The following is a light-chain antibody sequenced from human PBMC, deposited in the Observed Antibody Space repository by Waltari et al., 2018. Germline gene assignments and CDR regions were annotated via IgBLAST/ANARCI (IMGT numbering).Light chain of an antibody. CDR3: CSYAGSTTFVL. Sequence: QSALTQPASVSGSPGQSITISCTGTSSYSGSYTLVSWYQQHPGKAPKLMIYEGSKRPSGVSNRFSGSKSGNTASLTISGLQAEDEADYYCCSYAGSTTFVLFGGGTKLTVL. CDR1: SSYSGSYTL. V-gene: IGLV2-23*03. CDR2: EGS. J-gene: IGLJ2*01.